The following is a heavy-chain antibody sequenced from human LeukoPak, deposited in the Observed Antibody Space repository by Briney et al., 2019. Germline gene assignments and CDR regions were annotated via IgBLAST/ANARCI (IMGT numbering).Heavy chain of an antibody. J-gene: IGHJ4*02. CDR1: GGSISSYY. CDR2: IYHSGST. Sequence: SETLSLTCTVSGGSISSYYWSWIRQPPGKGLEWIGYIYHSGSTYYNPSLKSRVTISVDRSKNQFSLKLSSVTAADTAVYYCARGRRDGYTYWGQGTLVTVSS. V-gene: IGHV4-59*12. CDR3: ARGRRDGYTY. D-gene: IGHD5-24*01.